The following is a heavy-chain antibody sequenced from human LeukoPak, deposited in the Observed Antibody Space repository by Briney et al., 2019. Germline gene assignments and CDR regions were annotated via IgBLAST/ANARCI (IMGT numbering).Heavy chain of an antibody. D-gene: IGHD3-22*01. CDR2: IHYSGRT. CDR3: ARLLDNDSSGDPDTFDM. Sequence: SETLSLTCSVSGGSISRHFWSWIRQPPGKGLYWIAFIHYSGRTKYNPSLQSRVTISIDTSENNFSLKLTSVTAADTAVYYCARLLDNDSSGDPDTFDMWGQGTVVSVSS. V-gene: IGHV4-59*11. CDR1: GGSISRHF. J-gene: IGHJ3*02.